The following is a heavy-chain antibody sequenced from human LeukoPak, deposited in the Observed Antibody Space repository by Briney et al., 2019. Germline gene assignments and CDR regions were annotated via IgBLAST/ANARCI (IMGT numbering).Heavy chain of an antibody. V-gene: IGHV4-61*02. CDR1: GGSISSGSYY. Sequence: SQTLSLTCTVSGGSISSGSYYWSWIRQPAGKGLEWIGRTSTSGSTNYKPSLKSRVTISVDASNNQFSLKLGSVTAADTAMYYCAREESDWSSLGYYYHYMDVWGKGTTVAISS. J-gene: IGHJ6*03. D-gene: IGHD3-9*01. CDR2: TSTSGST. CDR3: AREESDWSSLGYYYHYMDV.